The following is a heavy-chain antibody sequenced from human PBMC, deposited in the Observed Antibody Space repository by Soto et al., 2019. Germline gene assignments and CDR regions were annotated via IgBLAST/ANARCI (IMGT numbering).Heavy chain of an antibody. D-gene: IGHD2-8*02. CDR3: AKDWTGDTCPCMDV. CDR1: GFTFSSYV. CDR2: ISGNAIAT. V-gene: IGHV3-23*01. J-gene: IGHJ6*01. Sequence: EVQVLESGGGLIQPGGSLRLSCEASGFTFSSYVMTWVRQAPGKGLEWVSSISGNAIATYYADSVKGRFTISRDNSKKTLHLQMNSPRAEDTAVYYCAKDWTGDTCPCMDVWGQGTTVTVSS.